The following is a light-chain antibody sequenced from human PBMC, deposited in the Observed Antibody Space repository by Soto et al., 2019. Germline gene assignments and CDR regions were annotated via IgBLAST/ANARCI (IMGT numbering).Light chain of an antibody. Sequence: EIVLTQSPGTLSLSPGERATLSCRDSQSVSSGSLAWYQQKPGQAPRLLIYDASSRATGIPDRFSCSWSGTDFTLTISRLEPEDFAVYYCQQYGSSLLTLGGGTKVDIK. CDR3: QQYGSSLLT. CDR1: QSVSSGS. J-gene: IGKJ4*01. V-gene: IGKV3-20*01. CDR2: DAS.